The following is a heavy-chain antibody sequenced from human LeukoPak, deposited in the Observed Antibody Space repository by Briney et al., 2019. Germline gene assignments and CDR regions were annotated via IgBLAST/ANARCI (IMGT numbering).Heavy chain of an antibody. V-gene: IGHV1-18*01. J-gene: IGHJ6*02. CDR3: ARDRAEYSYYDILTGGVFGRYYGMDV. Sequence: ASVTVSCKASGYTFTSYGISWVRQAPGQGLEWMGWISAYNGNTNYAQKLQGRVTMTTDTSTSTAYMELRSLRSDDTAVYYCARDRAEYSYYDILTGGVFGRYYGMDVWGQGTTVTVSS. D-gene: IGHD3-9*01. CDR1: GYTFTSYG. CDR2: ISAYNGNT.